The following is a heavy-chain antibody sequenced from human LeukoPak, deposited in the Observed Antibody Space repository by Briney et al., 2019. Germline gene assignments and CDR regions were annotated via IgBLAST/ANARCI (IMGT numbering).Heavy chain of an antibody. D-gene: IGHD1-7*01. J-gene: IGHJ4*02. Sequence: GGSLRLSCAASGFTFSSYGMHWVRQAPGKGQEWEAVISHDGSNKYYADSVKGRFSISRDNSKNTLYLQMNSLRVEDTAVYYCASQTGTTPRWGQGTLVTVSS. CDR1: GFTFSSYG. V-gene: IGHV3-30*03. CDR2: ISHDGSNK. CDR3: ASQTGTTPR.